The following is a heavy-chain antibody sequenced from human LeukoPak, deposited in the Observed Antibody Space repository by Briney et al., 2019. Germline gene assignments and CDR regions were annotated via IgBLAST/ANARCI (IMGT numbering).Heavy chain of an antibody. CDR3: ARVTTYYYDSSGYSARSDSDY. Sequence: SETLSLTCTVSGGSISSGDYYWSWIRQPPGKGLEWIGYIYYSGSTYYNPSLKSRVTISVDTSKNQFSLKLSSVTAADTAVYYCARVTTYYYDSSGYSARSDSDYWGQGTLVTVSS. D-gene: IGHD3-22*01. J-gene: IGHJ4*02. CDR1: GGSISSGDYY. V-gene: IGHV4-30-4*08. CDR2: IYYSGST.